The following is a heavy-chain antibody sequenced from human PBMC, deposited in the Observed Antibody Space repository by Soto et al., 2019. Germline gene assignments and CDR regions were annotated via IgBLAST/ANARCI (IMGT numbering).Heavy chain of an antibody. CDR2: ISSSSSTI. CDR1: GFTFSSYS. CDR3: ARRFLITIFGVVTYGMDV. J-gene: IGHJ6*02. D-gene: IGHD3-3*01. V-gene: IGHV3-48*02. Sequence: GGSLRLSCAASGFTFSSYSMNWVRQAPGKGLEWVSYISSSSSTIYYADSVKGRFTISRDNAKNSLYLQMNSLRDEDTAVYYCARRFLITIFGVVTYGMDVWGQGTTVTVSS.